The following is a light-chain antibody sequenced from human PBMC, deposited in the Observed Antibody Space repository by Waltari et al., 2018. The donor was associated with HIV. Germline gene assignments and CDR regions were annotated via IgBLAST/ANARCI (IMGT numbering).Light chain of an antibody. CDR2: DVS. V-gene: IGLV2-11*01. J-gene: IGLJ2*01. Sequence: QSALPQPRSVSGSPGQSVTISSTLTSSDVGGYHYVSWYQQHPGNAPKFMIYDVSKRPSGVPDRFSGSKSGNAASLTISGLQAEDEADYYCCSYAGNYTFVFGGGTKLTVL. CDR1: SSDVGGYHY. CDR3: CSYAGNYTFV.